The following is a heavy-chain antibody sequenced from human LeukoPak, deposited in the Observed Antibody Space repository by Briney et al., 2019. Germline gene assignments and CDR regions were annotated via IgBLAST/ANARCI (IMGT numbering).Heavy chain of an antibody. D-gene: IGHD3-10*01. V-gene: IGHV3-11*01. J-gene: IGHJ6*02. Sequence: KPGGSLRLSCAASGFTFSDYYMSWIRQARGKGLEWISFISGSGGTIYYADSVKGRFTISRDNAKNSLYLQMNSLRADDTAVYYCARDMYYGSGTPMQYGMDVWGQGTTVTVSS. CDR1: GFTFSDYY. CDR3: ARDMYYGSGTPMQYGMDV. CDR2: ISGSGGTI.